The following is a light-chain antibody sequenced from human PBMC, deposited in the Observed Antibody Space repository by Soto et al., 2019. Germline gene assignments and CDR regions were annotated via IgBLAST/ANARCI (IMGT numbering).Light chain of an antibody. CDR3: CSYAGSSTLV. CDR1: SSDVGIYNL. V-gene: IGLV2-23*02. J-gene: IGLJ3*02. CDR2: EVS. Sequence: QSALTRPASVSGSPGQSITVSCTGTSSDVGIYNLVSWYQRHPGKAPKLMIYEVSKRPSGVSNRFSGSKSGNTASLTISGLQAEDEADYYCCSYAGSSTLVFGGGTKVTVL.